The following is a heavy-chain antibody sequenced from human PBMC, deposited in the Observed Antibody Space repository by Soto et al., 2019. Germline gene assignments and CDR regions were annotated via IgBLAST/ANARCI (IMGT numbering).Heavy chain of an antibody. CDR1: GFTFSRYS. CDR2: RSSDGGTK. Sequence: QVQLLESGGGVVQPGGSLRLSSATSGFTFSRYSMHWFRQAPGKGLEWVAVRSSDGGTKFYADSVKGRFTVSRDNSKNALYLQMNSLIPEDTAVYYCSREVVLTEWYFDNWGQGTLVTVSS. CDR3: SREVVLTEWYFDN. V-gene: IGHV3-30-3*01. J-gene: IGHJ4*02. D-gene: IGHD2-8*01.